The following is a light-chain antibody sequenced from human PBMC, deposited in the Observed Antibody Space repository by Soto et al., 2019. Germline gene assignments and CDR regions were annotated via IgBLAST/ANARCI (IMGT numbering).Light chain of an antibody. J-gene: IGLJ1*01. Sequence: QSVLTQPASLSGSPGQSIPISCTGTRSDVGCYNFVSWYQQHPGKAPNLMIYEVSMRPSGVSIRFSGSKSGNTASLTISGFQAEDEADYYCCSYAGSSTPYVFGTGTKVTVL. CDR3: CSYAGSSTPYV. V-gene: IGLV2-23*02. CDR1: RSDVGCYNF. CDR2: EVS.